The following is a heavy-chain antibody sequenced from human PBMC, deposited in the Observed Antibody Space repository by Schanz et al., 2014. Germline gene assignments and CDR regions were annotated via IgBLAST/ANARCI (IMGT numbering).Heavy chain of an antibody. CDR2: FIPIIDVG. CDR1: RSTFSSYT. J-gene: IGHJ3*02. D-gene: IGHD2-2*01. V-gene: IGHV1-69*02. Sequence: QEQLVQSGAEVRKPGSSVKVSCKASRSTFSSYTISWVRQARGQGLEWVGRFIPIIDVGNYAQQFQGRVTFTADKSTSAACMELSSLRYEDTALYYCARGTMTGTFDIWGQGTMVSVSS. CDR3: ARGTMTGTFDI.